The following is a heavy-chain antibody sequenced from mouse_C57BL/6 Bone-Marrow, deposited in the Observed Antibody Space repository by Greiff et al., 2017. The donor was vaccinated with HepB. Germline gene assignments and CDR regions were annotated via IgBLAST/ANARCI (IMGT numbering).Heavy chain of an antibody. CDR3: ARSGGKDWFAY. CDR2: IDPSDSYT. CDR1: GYTFTSYW. Sequence: VKLMESGAELVMPGASVKLSCKASGYTFTSYWMHWVKQRPGQGLEWIGEIDPSDSYTNYNQKFKGKSTLTVDKSSSTAYMQLSSLTSEDSAVYYCARSGGKDWFAYWGQGTLVTVSA. J-gene: IGHJ3*01. D-gene: IGHD2-1*01. V-gene: IGHV1-69*01.